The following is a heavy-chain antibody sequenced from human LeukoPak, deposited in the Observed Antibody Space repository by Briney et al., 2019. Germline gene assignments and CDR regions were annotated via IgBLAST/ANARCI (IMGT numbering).Heavy chain of an antibody. CDR3: AKYMLEGVNSDAFDI. D-gene: IGHD4-23*01. V-gene: IGHV3-23*01. CDR2: ISGSGGRT. CDR1: GFTFTSYT. Sequence: PGGSLRLSCAAPGFTFTSYTMSWVRQAPGKGLEWVSGISGSGGRTYFADSVKGRFTISRDNSKNTLYLVMNSLRAEDTALYYCAKYMLEGVNSDAFDIWGQGTMVTVSS. J-gene: IGHJ3*02.